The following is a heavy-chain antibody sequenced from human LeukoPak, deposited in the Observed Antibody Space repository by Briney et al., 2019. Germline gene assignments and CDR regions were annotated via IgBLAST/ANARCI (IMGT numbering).Heavy chain of an antibody. D-gene: IGHD5-18*01. CDR2: IWYDGSNK. V-gene: IGHV3-33*06. J-gene: IGHJ4*02. Sequence: GGSLRLSCAASGFTFSSYGMHWVRQAPGKGLEWVAVIWYDGSNKYYADSVKGRFTISRDNSKNTLYLQMNSLRAEDTAVYYCAEDPGDVDTAMMFDYWGQGTLVTVSS. CDR3: AEDPGDVDTAMMFDY. CDR1: GFTFSSYG.